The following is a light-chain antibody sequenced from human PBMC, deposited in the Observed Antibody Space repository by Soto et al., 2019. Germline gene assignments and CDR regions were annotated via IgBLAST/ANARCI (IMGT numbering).Light chain of an antibody. J-gene: IGLJ3*02. CDR2: LNSDGSH. Sequence: QLVLTQSPSASASLGASVKLTCALSSGHSSYAIAWHQQQPEKGPRALMKLNSDGSHTRGDGIPDRFSGSSSGAERYLTISRLQSEAEADYYCQTWGTGLLVFGGGTKLTVL. CDR1: SGHSSYA. CDR3: QTWGTGLLV. V-gene: IGLV4-69*01.